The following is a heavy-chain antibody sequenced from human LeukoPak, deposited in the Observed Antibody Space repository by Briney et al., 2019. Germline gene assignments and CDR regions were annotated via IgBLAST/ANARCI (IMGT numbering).Heavy chain of an antibody. V-gene: IGHV3-53*01. J-gene: IGHJ6*03. D-gene: IGHD2/OR15-2a*01. CDR2: IYSGGST. Sequence: GGSLRLSCAASGFTVSSNYMSWVRQAPGKGLEWVSVIYSGGSTYYADSVKGRFTISRDNSKNTLYLQMNSLRAEDTAVYYCAKIVGPLHYYYYMDVWGQGTTVNVSS. CDR1: GFTVSSNY. CDR3: AKIVGPLHYYYYMDV.